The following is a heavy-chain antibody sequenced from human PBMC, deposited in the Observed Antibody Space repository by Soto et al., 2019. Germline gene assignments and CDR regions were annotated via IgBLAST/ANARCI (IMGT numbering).Heavy chain of an antibody. J-gene: IGHJ5*02. CDR3: ARVGYDFWSGYTGWFDP. Sequence: EVQLVESGGGLVQPGGSLRLSCAASGFTFSSYSMNWVRQAPGKGLEWVSYISSSSSTIYYADSVKGRFTISRDNAKNSLYLQMNILRAEDTAGYYCARVGYDFWSGYTGWFDPWGQGTLVTVSS. CDR2: ISSSSSTI. V-gene: IGHV3-48*01. D-gene: IGHD3-3*01. CDR1: GFTFSSYS.